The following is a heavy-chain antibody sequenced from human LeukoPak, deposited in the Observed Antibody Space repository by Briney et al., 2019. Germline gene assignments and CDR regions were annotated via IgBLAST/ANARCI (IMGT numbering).Heavy chain of an antibody. V-gene: IGHV4-4*02. J-gene: IGHJ4*02. CDR2: IYYSGRT. Sequence: KASETLSLTCGVSGGSISSSNWWSWVRQPPGKGLEWIGEIYYSGRTNYNPSLKNRVTMSADKSNNQFSLKLSSVTAADTAVYYCGQWRAVWVGEDYWGQGTLVSVSS. CDR3: GQWRAVWVGEDY. CDR1: GGSISSSNW. D-gene: IGHD3-10*01.